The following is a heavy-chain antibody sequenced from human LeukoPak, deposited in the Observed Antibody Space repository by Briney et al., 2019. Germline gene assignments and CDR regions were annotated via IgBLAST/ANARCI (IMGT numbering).Heavy chain of an antibody. Sequence: GGSLRLSCAASGFTFSSYWMSWVRQAPGKGLEWVANIKQDGSEKYYVDSVKGRFTISRDNAKNSLYLQMNSLRAEDTAVYYCARRTGIAAAGRVYYYYMDVWGKGTTVTVSS. CDR2: IKQDGSEK. V-gene: IGHV3-7*01. CDR1: GFTFSSYW. CDR3: ARRTGIAAAGRVYYYYMDV. J-gene: IGHJ6*03. D-gene: IGHD6-13*01.